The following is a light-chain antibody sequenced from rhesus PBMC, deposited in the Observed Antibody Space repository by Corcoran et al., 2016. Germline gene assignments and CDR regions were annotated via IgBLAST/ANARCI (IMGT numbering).Light chain of an antibody. J-gene: IGKJ2*01. CDR1: QSIISW. CDR3: QQYNSAPPS. V-gene: IGKV1-16*01. Sequence: DIQMTQSPSSLSASVGTKVTIHCQASQSIISWLAWYQQKPGKAPKPLKYKASSLESGVPSRCSGSGSGTGFTLTISSLQPEDFATYYCQQYNSAPPSFGQGTKVEIK. CDR2: KAS.